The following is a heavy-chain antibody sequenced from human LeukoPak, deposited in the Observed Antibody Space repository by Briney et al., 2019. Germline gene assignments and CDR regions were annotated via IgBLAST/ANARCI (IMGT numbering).Heavy chain of an antibody. V-gene: IGHV3-49*04. D-gene: IGHD2-2*02. CDR1: GFTFGDYA. Sequence: PGGSLRLSCTASGFTFGDYAMSWVRQAPGKGLEWVGFIRSRAYGGTTEYAASVKGRSTIPRDDSKSIAYLQMNSLKAEDTAVYYCTSCSSISCYTFDFDYWGQGTLVTVSS. J-gene: IGHJ4*02. CDR3: TSCSSISCYTFDFDY. CDR2: IRSRAYGGTT.